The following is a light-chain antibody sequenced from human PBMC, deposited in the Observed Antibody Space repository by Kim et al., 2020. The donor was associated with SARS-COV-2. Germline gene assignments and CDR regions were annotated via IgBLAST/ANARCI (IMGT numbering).Light chain of an antibody. CDR1: NIGSKN. CDR3: QVWDSSTEV. V-gene: IGLV3-9*01. J-gene: IGLJ3*02. CDR2: RDS. Sequence: SYELTQPLSVSVALGQTARITCGGNNIGSKNVHWYQQKPGQAPVLVIYRDSNRPSGIPERFSGPNSGNTATLTISRAQAGDEADYYCQVWDSSTEVFGGGTQLTVL.